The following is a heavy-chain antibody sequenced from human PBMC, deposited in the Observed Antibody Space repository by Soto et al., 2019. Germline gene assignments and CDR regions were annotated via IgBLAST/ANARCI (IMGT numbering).Heavy chain of an antibody. Sequence: LSLTCTVSGRSISNYYWSWIRQPPGKGLEWISYIDTSGTKIYYADSVKGRFTITRDNAKNSLYLEMNSLRDEDTAVYYCASHYDMWSGYLSPVDYWGQGTLVTVSS. D-gene: IGHD3-3*01. CDR1: GRSISNYY. V-gene: IGHV3-11*01. CDR3: ASHYDMWSGYLSPVDY. CDR2: IDTSGTKI. J-gene: IGHJ4*02.